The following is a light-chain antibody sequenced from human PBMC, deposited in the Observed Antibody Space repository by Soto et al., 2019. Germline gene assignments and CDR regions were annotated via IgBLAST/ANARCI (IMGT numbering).Light chain of an antibody. CDR3: QQYNNWPRPT. V-gene: IGKV3-15*01. CDR1: QSVSSN. CDR2: GAS. J-gene: IGKJ1*01. Sequence: EIVMTQSPATLSVSPGERATLSCRASQSVSSNLAWYQQKPGQAPRLLIYGASTRATGIPARFSGSGSGTEFTLTISRLQSEDFAVYYCQQYNNWPRPTFGQGTKVEIK.